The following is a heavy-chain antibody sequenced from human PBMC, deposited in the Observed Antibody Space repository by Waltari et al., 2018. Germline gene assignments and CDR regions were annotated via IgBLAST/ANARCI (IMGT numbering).Heavy chain of an antibody. CDR2: IYYSGST. V-gene: IGHV4-39*01. CDR3: ARHVGYSSGWYPGDYGMDV. J-gene: IGHJ6*02. Sequence: QLQLQESGPGLVKPSETLSLTCTVSGGSISSSSYYWGWIRQPPGKGLEWIGSIYYSGSTYYNPALKSRVTISVDTAKNQFSLKLSSVTAADTAGYYCARHVGYSSGWYPGDYGMDVWGQGTTVTVSS. D-gene: IGHD6-19*01. CDR1: GGSISSSSYY.